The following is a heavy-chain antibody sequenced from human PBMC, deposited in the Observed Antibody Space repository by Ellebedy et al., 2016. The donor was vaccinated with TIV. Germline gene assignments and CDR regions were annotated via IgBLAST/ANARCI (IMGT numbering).Heavy chain of an antibody. J-gene: IGHJ5*02. CDR2: IYPGDSDT. D-gene: IGHD6-13*01. V-gene: IGHV5-51*01. Sequence: GESLKISCKGSGYSFTTYWIGWVRQMPGKGLEWMGIIYPGDSDTRYSPSFQGQVTISADKSISTAYLQWSSLKASDTAMYYCARGRSPGIAAAGGSWFDPWGQGTLVTVSS. CDR1: GYSFTTYW. CDR3: ARGRSPGIAAAGGSWFDP.